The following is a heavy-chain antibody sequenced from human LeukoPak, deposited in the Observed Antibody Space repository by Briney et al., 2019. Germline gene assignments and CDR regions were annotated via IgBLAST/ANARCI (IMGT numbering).Heavy chain of an antibody. CDR3: ARRRWELRDYFDY. CDR1: GGSFSGYY. J-gene: IGHJ4*02. CDR2: INHSGST. V-gene: IGHV4-34*01. Sequence: PSETLSLTCAVYGGSFSGYYWSWIRQPPGKGLEWIGEINHSGSTNYNPSLKSRVTISVDTSKNQFSLKLSSVTAADTAVYYCARRRWELRDYFDYWGQGTLVTVSS. D-gene: IGHD1-26*01.